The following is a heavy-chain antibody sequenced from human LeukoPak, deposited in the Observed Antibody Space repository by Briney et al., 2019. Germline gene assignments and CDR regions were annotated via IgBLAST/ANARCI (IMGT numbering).Heavy chain of an antibody. CDR3: AMTSSDWFDP. Sequence: PSETLSLTCTVSGGSISSGGYYWSWIRQPPGKGLEWIGYIYYSGSTNYNPSLKSRVTISVDTSKNQFSLKLSSVTAADTAVYYCAMTSSDWFDPWGQGTLVTVSS. D-gene: IGHD2-2*01. CDR2: IYYSGST. V-gene: IGHV4-61*08. CDR1: GGSISSGGYY. J-gene: IGHJ5*02.